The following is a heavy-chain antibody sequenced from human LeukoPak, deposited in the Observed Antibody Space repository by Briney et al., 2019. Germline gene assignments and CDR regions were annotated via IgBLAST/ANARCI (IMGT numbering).Heavy chain of an antibody. V-gene: IGHV4-59*01. J-gene: IGHJ4*02. Sequence: SETLSLTCTVSGGSISSYYWSWIRQPPGKGLEWIGYIYYSGSTNYNPSLKSRVTISVDTSKNQFSLKLSSVTAADTAVYYCARDRAGGYYASSGYFDYWGQGTLVTVSS. D-gene: IGHD3-22*01. CDR2: IYYSGST. CDR3: ARDRAGGYYASSGYFDY. CDR1: GGSISSYY.